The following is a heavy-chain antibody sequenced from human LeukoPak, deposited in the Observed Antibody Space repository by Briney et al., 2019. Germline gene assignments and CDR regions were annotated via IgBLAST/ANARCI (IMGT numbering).Heavy chain of an antibody. V-gene: IGHV3-23*01. CDR2: ISGSGGST. CDR1: GFIFNNYA. J-gene: IGHJ4*02. D-gene: IGHD3-22*01. CDR3: AKDHITMIVVVLYY. Sequence: PGGSLRLSCAASGFIFNNYAMNWVRQAPGKGLEWVSAISGSGGSTYYADSVKGRFTISRDNSKNTLYLQMNSLRAEDTAVYYCAKDHITMIVVVLYYWGQGTLVTVSS.